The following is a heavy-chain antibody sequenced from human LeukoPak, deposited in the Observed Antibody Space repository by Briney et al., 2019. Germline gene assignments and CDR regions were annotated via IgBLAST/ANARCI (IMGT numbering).Heavy chain of an antibody. CDR2: INPNSGGT. J-gene: IGHJ6*02. CDR3: ARDYSNYDSYYYYGMDV. CDR1: GYTFTGYY. D-gene: IGHD4-11*01. Sequence: ASVKVSCKASGYTFTGYYMHWVRQAPGQGLEWMAWINPNSGGTNYAQKFQGRVTMTRDTSISTAYMELSRLRSDDTAVYYCARDYSNYDSYYYYGMDVWGQGTTVTVSS. V-gene: IGHV1-2*02.